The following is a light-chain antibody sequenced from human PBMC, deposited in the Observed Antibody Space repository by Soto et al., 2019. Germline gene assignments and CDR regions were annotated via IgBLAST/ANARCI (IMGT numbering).Light chain of an antibody. CDR2: EGT. Sequence: QSVLTQPASVSLSPGQSITVSCAGTSSDVGGYNLVSLYQQHPGKAPKLIIYEGTERPSGISPRFSGSKSGNTASLTISGLQAEDEADYYCSSYTSSSIYVFGSGTKVTVL. CDR1: SSDVGGYNL. J-gene: IGLJ1*01. V-gene: IGLV2-23*01. CDR3: SSYTSSSIYV.